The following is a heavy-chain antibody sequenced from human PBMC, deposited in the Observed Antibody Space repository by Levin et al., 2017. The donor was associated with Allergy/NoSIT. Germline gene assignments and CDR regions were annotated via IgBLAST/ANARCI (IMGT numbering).Heavy chain of an antibody. CDR1: GFTFDDYA. J-gene: IGHJ6*02. Sequence: GGSLRLSCAASGFTFDDYAMHWVRQAPGKGLEWVSGISWNSGSIGYADSVKGRFTISRDNAKNSLYLQMNSLRAEDTALYYCLGIAVAGPQDYYYYGMDVWGQGTTVTVSS. CDR3: LGIAVAGPQDYYYYGMDV. V-gene: IGHV3-9*01. CDR2: ISWNSGSI. D-gene: IGHD6-19*01.